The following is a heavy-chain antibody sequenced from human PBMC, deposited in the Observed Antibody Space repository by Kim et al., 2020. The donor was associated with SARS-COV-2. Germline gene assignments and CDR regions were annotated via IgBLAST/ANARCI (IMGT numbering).Heavy chain of an antibody. CDR1: GFTFNTYG. CDR3: AKSFSGSYFGYDY. CDR2: ISYDGSHK. D-gene: IGHD1-26*01. Sequence: GGSLRLSCAASGFTFNTYGMHWVRQAPGKGLEWVAVISYDGSHKYYEDSVKGRFTISRDNSKNTLYLQMNSLRIEDTAVYYCAKSFSGSYFGYDYWGQGTLITLS. V-gene: IGHV3-30*18. J-gene: IGHJ4*02.